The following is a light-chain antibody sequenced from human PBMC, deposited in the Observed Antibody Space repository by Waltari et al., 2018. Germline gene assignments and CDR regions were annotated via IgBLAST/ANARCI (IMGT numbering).Light chain of an antibody. J-gene: IGKJ2*01. CDR3: QQYNIYPHT. Sequence: DIQMTQSPSTLSASVGDRVTITCQASQSLSTWLAWYQQKPGQAPKLLIYEASTLQSVVPSRFSGSGSGTEFTLTISSLQPDDFATYYCQQYNIYPHTFGRGTKLEIK. CDR2: EAS. V-gene: IGKV1-5*03. CDR1: QSLSTW.